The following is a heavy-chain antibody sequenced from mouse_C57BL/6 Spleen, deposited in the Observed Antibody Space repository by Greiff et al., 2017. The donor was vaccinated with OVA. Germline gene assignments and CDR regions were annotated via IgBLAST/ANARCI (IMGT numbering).Heavy chain of an antibody. CDR2: INPNNGGT. J-gene: IGHJ3*01. V-gene: IGHV1-26*01. CDR3: ASRHDGAY. D-gene: IGHD2-12*01. CDR1: GYTFTDYY. Sequence: EVQLQQSGPELVKPGASVKISCKASGYTFTDYYMNWVKQSHGKSLEWIGDINPNNGGTSYNQKFKGKATLTVDKSSSTAYMELRSLTSEDSAVYYCASRHDGAYWGQGTLVTVSA.